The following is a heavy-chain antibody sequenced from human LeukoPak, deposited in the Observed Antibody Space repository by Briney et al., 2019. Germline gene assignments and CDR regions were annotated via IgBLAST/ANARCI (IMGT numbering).Heavy chain of an antibody. CDR1: GGSFSGYY. J-gene: IGHJ2*01. D-gene: IGHD6-19*01. Sequence: AETLSLTCAVYGGSFSGYYWSWIRQPPGKGLEGVGEINHSATTNSTPSLKSRVTISIDTSKNQFSLKLNAVTAADPAVYYCARGFTLLGSGWLDLWGRGNLVAVSS. V-gene: IGHV4-34*01. CDR3: ARGFTLLGSGWLDL. CDR2: INHSATT.